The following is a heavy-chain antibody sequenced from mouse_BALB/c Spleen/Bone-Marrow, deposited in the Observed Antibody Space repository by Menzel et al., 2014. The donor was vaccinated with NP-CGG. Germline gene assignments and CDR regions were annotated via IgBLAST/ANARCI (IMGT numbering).Heavy chain of an antibody. CDR3: ARGGISVDY. CDR2: IYPGDGDT. Sequence: QVQLQQSGAELVRPGSSVKISCKASGYAFSVYWTNWVKQRPGQGLEWIGQIYPGDGDTNYNGKFKGRATLTADKSSNTAYMQLSSVTSEDSAVYFCARGGISVDYWGQGTTLTVSS. J-gene: IGHJ2*01. V-gene: IGHV1-80*01. CDR1: GYAFSVYW.